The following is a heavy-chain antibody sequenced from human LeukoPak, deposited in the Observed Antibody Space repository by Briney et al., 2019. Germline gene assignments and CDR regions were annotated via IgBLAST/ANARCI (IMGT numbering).Heavy chain of an antibody. Sequence: VASVKVSCKASGYTLTGYYMHWVRQAPGQGLEWMGWINPNSGGTNYAQKFQGRVTMTRDTSISTAYMELSRLRSDDTAVYYCARDLGPCSSTSCPQDYWGQGTLVTVSS. CDR1: GYTLTGYY. V-gene: IGHV1-2*02. CDR3: ARDLGPCSSTSCPQDY. D-gene: IGHD2-2*01. J-gene: IGHJ4*02. CDR2: INPNSGGT.